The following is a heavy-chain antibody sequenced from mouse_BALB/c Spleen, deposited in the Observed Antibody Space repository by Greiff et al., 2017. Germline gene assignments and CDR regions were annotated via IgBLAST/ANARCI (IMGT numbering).Heavy chain of an antibody. Sequence: LQQPGSELVRPGASVKLSCKASGYTFTSYWMHWVKQRPGQGLEWIGNIYPGSGSTNYDEKFKSKATLTVDTSSSTAYMQLSSLTSEDSAVYYCTSGHRRFDVWGAGTTVTVSS. J-gene: IGHJ1*01. V-gene: IGHV1S22*01. CDR3: TSGHRRFDV. CDR1: GYTFTSYW. CDR2: IYPGSGST. D-gene: IGHD6-1*01.